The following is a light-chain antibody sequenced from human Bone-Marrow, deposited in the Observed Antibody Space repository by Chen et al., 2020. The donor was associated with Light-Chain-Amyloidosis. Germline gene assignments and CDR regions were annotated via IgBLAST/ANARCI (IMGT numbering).Light chain of an antibody. Sequence: EIVMTQSPDSLAMSLGERATINCKSSQSVVYNSNNKDELAWYQQRPGQPPNLLSYCAATRESGVPDRVSGSGSGTDVTLTISSLQAEDVAVYYCQQYYNVPFTFGPGTKVDIK. J-gene: IGKJ3*01. CDR1: QSVVYNSNNKDE. CDR2: CAA. CDR3: QQYYNVPFT. V-gene: IGKV4-1*01.